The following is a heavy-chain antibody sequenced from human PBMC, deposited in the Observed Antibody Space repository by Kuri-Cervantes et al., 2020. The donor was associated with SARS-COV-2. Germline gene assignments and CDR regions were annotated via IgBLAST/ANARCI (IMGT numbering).Heavy chain of an antibody. V-gene: IGHV4-38-2*01. CDR1: GYSISSGYY. Sequence: GSLRLSCAVSGYSISSGYYWGWIRQPPGKGLEWIGSIYHSGSTYYNPSLKSRVTISVDTSKNQFSLKLSSVTAADTAVYYCHGSGSFRFDYWGQGTLVTVSS. CDR3: HGSGSFRFDY. D-gene: IGHD3-10*01. CDR2: IYHSGST. J-gene: IGHJ4*02.